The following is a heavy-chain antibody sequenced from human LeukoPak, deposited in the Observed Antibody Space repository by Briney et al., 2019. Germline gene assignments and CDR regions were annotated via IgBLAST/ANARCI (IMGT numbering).Heavy chain of an antibody. CDR3: ARSPSGYRFDS. CDR2: INHSGST. V-gene: IGHV4-34*01. D-gene: IGHD3-22*01. Sequence: SETLSLTCAVYGGSFSGYYWSWIRQPPGKGLEWIGEINHSGSTNYHPSLKSRVTISSDTSKTQFTLKLTSVTAADTAVYYCARSPSGYRFDSWGQGTLVTVSS. J-gene: IGHJ4*02. CDR1: GGSFSGYY.